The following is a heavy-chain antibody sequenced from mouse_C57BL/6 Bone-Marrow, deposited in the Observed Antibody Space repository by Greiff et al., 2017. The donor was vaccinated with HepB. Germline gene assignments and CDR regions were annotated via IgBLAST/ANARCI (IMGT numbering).Heavy chain of an antibody. J-gene: IGHJ2*01. CDR3: ARAYYDGSSSYYFDY. CDR2: IDPGSGST. V-gene: IGHV1-55*01. Sequence: QVQLQQPGAELVKPGASVKMSCKASGYTFTSYWITWVKQRPGQGLEWIGDIDPGSGSTNYNEKFKSKATLTVDTSSSTAYMQLSSLTSEDSAVYYCARAYYDGSSSYYFDYWGKGTTLTVSS. D-gene: IGHD1-1*01. CDR1: GYTFTSYW.